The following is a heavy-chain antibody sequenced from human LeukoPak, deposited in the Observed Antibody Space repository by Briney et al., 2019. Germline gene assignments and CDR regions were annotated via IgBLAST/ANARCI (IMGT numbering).Heavy chain of an antibody. CDR1: GYTFSSTGWY. CDR3: ARDGPAQMVDFDY. J-gene: IGHJ4*02. CDR2: IYPNNGAT. D-gene: IGHD3-10*01. Sequence: WASVKVSCKASGYTFSSTGWYLYWLRQAPGQGLECMGWIYPNNGATGYAQKFQGRVAMTRDTSISTAYMELSRLRPDDTAVYYCARDGPAQMVDFDYWGQGTLVTVSS. V-gene: IGHV1-2*02.